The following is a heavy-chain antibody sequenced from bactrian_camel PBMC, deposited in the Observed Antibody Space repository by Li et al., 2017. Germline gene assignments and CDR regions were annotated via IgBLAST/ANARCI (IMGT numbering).Heavy chain of an antibody. V-gene: IGHV3S40*01. Sequence: DVQLVESGGGLVQAGGSLRLSCAASGYIYTTWVMGWFRQSPGKKREGVAAIYTGDDMTYYGDSVKGRFTISQDNAKNSVYLQMNSLQPEDTAMYYCAARTSMSWACSLKTSFEYWGQGTQVTVS. CDR3: AARTSMSWACSLKTSFEY. CDR1: GYIYTTWV. CDR2: IYTGDDMT. J-gene: IGHJ4*01. D-gene: IGHD5*01.